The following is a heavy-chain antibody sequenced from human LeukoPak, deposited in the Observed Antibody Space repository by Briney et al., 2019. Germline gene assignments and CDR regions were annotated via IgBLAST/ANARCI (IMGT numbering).Heavy chain of an antibody. CDR1: GFTFSSYA. CDR3: ARGGWIQLWYSLGFDY. J-gene: IGHJ4*02. D-gene: IGHD5-18*01. V-gene: IGHV3-30*04. CDR2: ISYDGSNK. Sequence: GGSLRLSCAASGFTFSSYAMHWVRQAPGKGLEWVAVISYDGSNKYYADSVKGRFTISRDNSKNTLYLQMNSLRAEDTAVYYCARGGWIQLWYSLGFDYWGQGTLVTVPS.